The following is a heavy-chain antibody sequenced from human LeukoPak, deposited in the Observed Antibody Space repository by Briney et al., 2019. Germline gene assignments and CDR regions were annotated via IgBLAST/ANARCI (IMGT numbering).Heavy chain of an antibody. Sequence: GGSLRLSCAASGFTFSGYWMSWVREAPGKGLEWVANIKQDGSEKYYVDSVKGRFTISRDNAKNSLYLQMSSLRVEDTAVYYCARESVQLWLYVFDYWGQGSLVTVSS. CDR1: GFTFSGYW. CDR3: ARESVQLWLYVFDY. V-gene: IGHV3-7*05. J-gene: IGHJ4*02. CDR2: IKQDGSEK. D-gene: IGHD5-18*01.